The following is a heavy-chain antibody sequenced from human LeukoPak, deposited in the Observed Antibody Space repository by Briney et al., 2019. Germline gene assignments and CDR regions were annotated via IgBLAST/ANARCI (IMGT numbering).Heavy chain of an antibody. D-gene: IGHD6-13*01. CDR1: GFTFSSYA. J-gene: IGHJ4*02. CDR3: ANDLYPPSPGIAAAGFFDY. Sequence: GGSLRLSCAASGFTFSSYAMSWVRQAPGKGLEWVSAISGSGGSTYYADSVKGRFTISRDNSKNTLYLQMNSLRAEDTAVYYCANDLYPPSPGIAAAGFFDYWGQGTLVTVSS. V-gene: IGHV3-23*01. CDR2: ISGSGGST.